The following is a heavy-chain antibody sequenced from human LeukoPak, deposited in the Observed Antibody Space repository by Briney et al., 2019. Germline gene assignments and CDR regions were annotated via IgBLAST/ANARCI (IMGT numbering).Heavy chain of an antibody. V-gene: IGHV1-69*13. CDR3: ARITMVRGVPRITDAFDI. CDR1: GGTFSSYA. CDR2: IIPIFGTA. D-gene: IGHD3-10*01. Sequence: GASVKVSCKASGGTFSSYAISWVRQAPGQGLEWMGGIIPIFGTANYAQKFQGRVTITADESTSTAYMELNSLRSEDTAVYYCARITMVRGVPRITDAFDIWGQGTMVTVSS. J-gene: IGHJ3*02.